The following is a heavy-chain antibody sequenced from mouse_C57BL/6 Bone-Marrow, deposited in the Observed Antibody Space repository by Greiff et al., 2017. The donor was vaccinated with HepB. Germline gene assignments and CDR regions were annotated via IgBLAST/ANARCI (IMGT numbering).Heavy chain of an antibody. D-gene: IGHD1-1*01. CDR2: IWSGGST. CDR3: ASPLFYGSPFYAMDY. CDR1: GFSLTSYG. Sequence: QVQLQQSGPGLVQPSQSLSITCTVSGFSLTSYGVHWVRQSPGKGLEWLGVIWSGGSTDYNAAFISRLSISKDNSKSQVFFKMNSLQADDTAIYYCASPLFYGSPFYAMDYWGQGTSVTVSS. V-gene: IGHV2-2*01. J-gene: IGHJ4*01.